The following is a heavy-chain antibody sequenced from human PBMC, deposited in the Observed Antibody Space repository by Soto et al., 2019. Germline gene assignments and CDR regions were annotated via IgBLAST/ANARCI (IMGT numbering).Heavy chain of an antibody. CDR3: ARGGIAAPASGEYAMDV. J-gene: IGHJ6*02. CDR1: GYSFTGHY. V-gene: IGHV1-2*02. CDR2: INPNSDVT. D-gene: IGHD6-13*01. Sequence: ASVKFSCKASGYSFTGHYIHWVRRAPGQGLECMGWINPNSDVTKYPQKFQGRVTMTRDTSSSTAYMVLTRLTSDDTAVYYCARGGIAAPASGEYAMDVWGLGTTVTVSS.